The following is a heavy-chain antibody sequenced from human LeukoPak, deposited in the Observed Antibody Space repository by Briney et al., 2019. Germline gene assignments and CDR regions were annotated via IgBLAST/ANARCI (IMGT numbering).Heavy chain of an antibody. CDR3: ARGGSRVGDPYNWFDP. CDR1: GYSISSGYY. J-gene: IGHJ5*02. CDR2: IYHSGST. D-gene: IGHD1-26*01. V-gene: IGHV4-38-2*01. Sequence: SETLSLTCAVSGYSISSGYYWGWIRPPPGKGLEWIGSIYHSGSTYYNPSLKSRVTISVDTSKNQFSLKLSSVTAADTAVYYCARGGSRVGDPYNWFDPWGQGTLVTVSS.